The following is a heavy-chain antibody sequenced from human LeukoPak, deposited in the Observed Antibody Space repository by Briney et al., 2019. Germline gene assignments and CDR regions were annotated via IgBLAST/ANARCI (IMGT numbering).Heavy chain of an antibody. CDR2: INTNSGGT. CDR1: GNTFTDYY. J-gene: IGHJ3*01. Sequence: ASVKVSCKASGNTFTDYYLHWVRQAPGQGLEWMGWINTNSGGTRYAQKFQGRVAMTRDTSISTAFLELSRLTSDDTAVYYCARGYPNYYGPWGQGTTVTVSS. CDR3: ARGYPNYYGP. D-gene: IGHD3-10*01. V-gene: IGHV1-2*02.